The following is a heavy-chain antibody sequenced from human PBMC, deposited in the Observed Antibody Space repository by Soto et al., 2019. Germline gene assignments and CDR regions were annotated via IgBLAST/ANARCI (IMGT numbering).Heavy chain of an antibody. J-gene: IGHJ4*02. CDR1: GFSFISYG. D-gene: IGHD3-22*01. CDR3: AKGYYYDTSGYFLDY. Sequence: QVQLVESGGGVVQPGMSLRLSCAASGFSFISYGMHWVRQSPGKGLEWVAVISLDGSNKYYADSVKGRFTISRDNSKNTLYLQMNSLRAEDTAVYYGAKGYYYDTSGYFLDYWGQGTLVTVSS. CDR2: ISLDGSNK. V-gene: IGHV3-30*18.